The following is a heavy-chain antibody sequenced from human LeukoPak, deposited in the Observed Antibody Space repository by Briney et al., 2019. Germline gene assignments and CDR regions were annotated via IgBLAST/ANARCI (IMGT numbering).Heavy chain of an antibody. CDR1: GFTFSNYA. CDR2: ITVSGGNT. Sequence: GASLRLSCVASGFTFSNYAMSWVRQAPGKGLEWVSAITVSGGNTYYADSVKGRFTISRDNSKNTVFLQMNSLRAEDTAVYYCAKWGDYDVLTGYYVSDYWGQGTLVTVSS. V-gene: IGHV3-23*01. CDR3: AKWGDYDVLTGYYVSDY. D-gene: IGHD3-9*01. J-gene: IGHJ4*02.